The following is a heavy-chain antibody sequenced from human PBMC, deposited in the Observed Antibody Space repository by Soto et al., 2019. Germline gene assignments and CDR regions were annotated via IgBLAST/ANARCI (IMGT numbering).Heavy chain of an antibody. D-gene: IGHD3-22*01. CDR1: GFTFSTFA. CDR2: ITASGGST. J-gene: IGHJ6*02. CDR3: AKDLFPARDSLYGLDV. V-gene: IGHV3-23*01. Sequence: EVQLLESGGGLIQSGGSLRLSCAASGFTFSTFAMTWVRQAPGKGLEWVSAITASGGSTYYADSVKGRFTISRDNSKNTLYLQTNSLRVEDTAVYYCAKDLFPARDSLYGLDVWGQGTTVTVSS.